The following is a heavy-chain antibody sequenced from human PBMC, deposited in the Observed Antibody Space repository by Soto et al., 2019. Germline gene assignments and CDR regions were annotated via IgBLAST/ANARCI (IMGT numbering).Heavy chain of an antibody. CDR1: GFTFSSYG. D-gene: IGHD6-6*01. CDR3: AKDLVRSSALFSYYGMDV. Sequence: GGSLRLSCAASGFTFSSYGMHWVRQAPGKGLEWVAVISYDGSNKYYADSVKGRFTISRDNSKNTLYLQMNSLRAEDTAVYYCAKDLVRSSALFSYYGMDVWGQGTTVTVSS. J-gene: IGHJ6*02. CDR2: ISYDGSNK. V-gene: IGHV3-30*18.